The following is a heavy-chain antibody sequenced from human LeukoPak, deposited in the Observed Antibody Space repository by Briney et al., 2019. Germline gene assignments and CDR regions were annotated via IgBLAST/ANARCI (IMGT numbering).Heavy chain of an antibody. D-gene: IGHD5-12*01. J-gene: IGHJ1*01. Sequence: PSETLSLTCTVSGGSISSYYWSWIRQPPGKGLEWIGYIYYSGSTNYNPSLKSRVTISVDTSKNQFSLKLSSVTAADTAVYYCARGQFFMATTRAEYFQHWGQGTLVTVSS. V-gene: IGHV4-59*12. CDR3: ARGQFFMATTRAEYFQH. CDR2: IYYSGST. CDR1: GGSISSYY.